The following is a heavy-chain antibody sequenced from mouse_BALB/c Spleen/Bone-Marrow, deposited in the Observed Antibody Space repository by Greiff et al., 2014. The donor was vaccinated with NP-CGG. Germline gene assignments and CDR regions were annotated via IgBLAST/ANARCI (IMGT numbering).Heavy chain of an antibody. CDR3: TRLRVYYFDD. Sequence: VQLQQSGAELVRPGASVKLSCKASGYTFTSYWINWVKQRPGQGLEWIGNIYPSDSYTNYNQKFKDKATLTVDKSSSTAYMQLSSPTSEDSAVYYCTRLRVYYFDDWGQGTTLTVSS. CDR2: IYPSDSYT. CDR1: GYTFTSYW. V-gene: IGHV1-69*02. J-gene: IGHJ2*01.